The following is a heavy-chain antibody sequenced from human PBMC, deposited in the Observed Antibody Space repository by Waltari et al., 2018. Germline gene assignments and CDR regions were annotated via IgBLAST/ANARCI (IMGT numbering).Heavy chain of an antibody. J-gene: IGHJ4*02. CDR3: ARDPALGYSSGWIDY. CDR1: GFTFSSYW. CDR2: IKQDGSEK. D-gene: IGHD6-19*01. V-gene: IGHV3-7*01. Sequence: EVQLVESGGGLVQPGGSLRLSCAASGFTFSSYWMSWVRQAPGKGLEWVANIKQDGSEKYYVDSVKGRFTISRDNAKNSLYLQMNSLRAEDTAVYYCARDPALGYSSGWIDYWGQGTLVTVSS.